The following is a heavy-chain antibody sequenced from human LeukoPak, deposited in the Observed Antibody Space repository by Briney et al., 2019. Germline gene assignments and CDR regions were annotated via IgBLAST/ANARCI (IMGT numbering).Heavy chain of an antibody. D-gene: IGHD3-22*01. J-gene: IGHJ6*03. CDR3: ARGRSSYYDDSSGLIYMDV. CDR2: IYYSGST. CDR1: GDSISSSSSY. V-gene: IGHV4-39*07. Sequence: SETLSLTCTVSGDSISSSSSYWGWIRQPPGKGLEWIGSIYYSGSTYYNTSLKSRVTISVDTSNNQFSLKLRSVTAADTAVYYCARGRSSYYDDSSGLIYMDVWGKGTTVTVSS.